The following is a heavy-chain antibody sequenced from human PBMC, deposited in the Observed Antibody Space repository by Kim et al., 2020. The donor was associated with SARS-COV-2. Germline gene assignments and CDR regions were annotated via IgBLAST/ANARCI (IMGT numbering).Heavy chain of an antibody. CDR1: GFTFSSYW. CDR2: IKQDGSEK. D-gene: IGHD3-10*01. J-gene: IGHJ4*02. V-gene: IGHV3-7*01. CDR3: ARERITMVRGVPSSSYFDY. Sequence: GGSLRLSCAASGFTFSSYWMSWVRQAPGKGLEWVANIKQDGSEKYYVDSVKGRFTISRDNAKNSLYLQMNSLRAEDTAVYYCARERITMVRGVPSSSYFDYWGQGTLVTVSS.